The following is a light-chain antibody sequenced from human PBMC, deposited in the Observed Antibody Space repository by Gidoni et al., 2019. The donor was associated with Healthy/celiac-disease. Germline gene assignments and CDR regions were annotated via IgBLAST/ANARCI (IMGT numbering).Light chain of an antibody. Sequence: SAIPQPASVSGSPGQSITISCTGTSSDVGGYNYVSWYQQHPGKAPKLMIYDVSNRPSGVSNLFSGSKSGNTASLTISGLQAEDEADYYCSSYTSSSTQVFGGGTKLTVL. CDR1: SSDVGGYNY. CDR3: SSYTSSSTQV. V-gene: IGLV2-14*01. CDR2: DVS. J-gene: IGLJ3*02.